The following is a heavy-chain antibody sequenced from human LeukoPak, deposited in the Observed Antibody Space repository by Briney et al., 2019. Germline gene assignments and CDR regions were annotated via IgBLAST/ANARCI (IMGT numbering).Heavy chain of an antibody. CDR1: GVTFSDYY. CDR3: ARDRTTGRFDY. D-gene: IGHD4-11*01. CDR2: ISSSGSTI. Sequence: PGGSLRLSCAASGVTFSDYYMSWIRQAPGKGLEWVSYISSSGSTIYYADSVKGRFTISRDNAKNSLYLQMNSLRAEGTAVYYCARDRTTGRFDYWGQGTLVTVSS. J-gene: IGHJ4*02. V-gene: IGHV3-11*01.